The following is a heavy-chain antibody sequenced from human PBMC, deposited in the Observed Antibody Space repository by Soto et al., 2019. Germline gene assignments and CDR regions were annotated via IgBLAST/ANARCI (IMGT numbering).Heavy chain of an antibody. CDR1: GFTFSNFA. D-gene: IGHD6-13*01. CDR3: GKDHSISPEGVWGFDF. V-gene: IGHV3-23*01. CDR2: ILGGGGAT. Sequence: EVQLLESGGGLVQPGGSLRLSCAASGFTFSNFALSWVRQAPGKGPQWVSSILGGGGATFYADSVKGRFTISRDNSKNTLYLQMSSLRADDTAVYHCGKDHSISPEGVWGFDFWGRGTLVTVSS. J-gene: IGHJ4*02.